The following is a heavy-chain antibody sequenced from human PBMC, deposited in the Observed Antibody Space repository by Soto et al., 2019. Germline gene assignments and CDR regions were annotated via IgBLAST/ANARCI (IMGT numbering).Heavy chain of an antibody. CDR2: ICNSWST. J-gene: IGHJ5*02. CDR3: ARAGVATIYPGNNCSDP. D-gene: IGHD5-12*01. Sequence: PSETLSLTCTVSGVSISNDDFYWSWIRQSPGKGLEWIGYICNSWSTYYNPSLKSRVTISIDTSKNQFSLKLNAMTAADTAVYYCARAGVATIYPGNNCSDPCGQGTLVNVSS. CDR1: GVSISNDDFY. V-gene: IGHV4-30-4*01.